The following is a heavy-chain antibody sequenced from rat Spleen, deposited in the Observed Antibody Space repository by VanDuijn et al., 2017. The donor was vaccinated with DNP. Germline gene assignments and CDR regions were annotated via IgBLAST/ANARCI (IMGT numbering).Heavy chain of an antibody. CDR3: ARWTTGFDY. CDR2: ISYSGST. V-gene: IGHV3-1*01. CDR1: GSSITSGY. J-gene: IGHJ2*01. D-gene: IGHD1-4*01. Sequence: EVQLQESGPCLVKPSQPLSLTCSVTGSSITSGYGWNWIRKFPGDKVEWMGYISYSGSTSYNPSLKSRISITRDTSKNQFFLQLNSVTTEDTATYYCARWTTGFDYWGQGVMVTVSS.